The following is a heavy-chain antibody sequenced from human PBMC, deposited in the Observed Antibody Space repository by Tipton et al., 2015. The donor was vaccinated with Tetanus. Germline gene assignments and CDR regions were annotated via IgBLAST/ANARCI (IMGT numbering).Heavy chain of an antibody. J-gene: IGHJ4*02. CDR2: IWYDGSNK. V-gene: IGHV3-33*01. D-gene: IGHD2-8*01. CDR1: GFTFSNYG. CDR3: AREDILLRLYAAFDH. Sequence: RSLRLSCAASGFTFSNYGMHWVRQAPGKGLEWVAVIWYDGSNKYYADSVKGRFTISRDNSKNTLYLQMNSLRAEDTAIYFCAREDILLRLYAAFDHWGQGTLVTVSS.